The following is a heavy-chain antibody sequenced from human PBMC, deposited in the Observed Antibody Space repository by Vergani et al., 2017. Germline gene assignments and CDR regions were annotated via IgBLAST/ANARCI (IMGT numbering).Heavy chain of an antibody. J-gene: IGHJ4*02. CDR3: ARSITILREFDF. CDR1: GYSLINHW. CDR2: IFPGDSDT. D-gene: IGHD3-10*01. Sequence: EVQLVQSGAEVKKPGEALKISCKGSGYSLINHWIAWVRQMPGKGLEWMGIIFPGDSDTRYSPSFQGQVTISADKSISTAYLQWSSLKASDTAMYYCARSITILREFDFWGQGTLVTVSS. V-gene: IGHV5-51*03.